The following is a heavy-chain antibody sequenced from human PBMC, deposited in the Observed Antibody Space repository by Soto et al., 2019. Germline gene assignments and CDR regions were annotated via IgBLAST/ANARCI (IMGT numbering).Heavy chain of an antibody. J-gene: IGHJ4*02. CDR2: IYYSGSP. V-gene: IGHV4-59*01. Sequence: PSLTKSLTCPVSGGSIISYYWSWFRQPPGKGLERVGYIYYSGSPNYNPSLKSRDTISVYTSTIQFSLKLSSGTAADTSVYYCPRGEERVALASGYWGQVTLVTVSS. CDR3: PRGEERVALASGY. CDR1: GGSIISYY. D-gene: IGHD2-15*01.